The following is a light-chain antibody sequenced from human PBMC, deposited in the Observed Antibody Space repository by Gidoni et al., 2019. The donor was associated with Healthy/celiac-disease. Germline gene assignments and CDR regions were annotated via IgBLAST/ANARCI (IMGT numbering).Light chain of an antibody. V-gene: IGKV3-20*01. CDR2: GAS. J-gene: IGKJ2*01. CDR1: QSVSSSY. Sequence: EIVLTQSPGTLSLSPGARATLSCRASQSVSSSYLAWYQQKPGPAPRLLIYGASSRATGIPDRFSGSGSGTDFTLTISRLEPEDFAVYYCQQYGSSPRTFGQGTKLEIK. CDR3: QQYGSSPRT.